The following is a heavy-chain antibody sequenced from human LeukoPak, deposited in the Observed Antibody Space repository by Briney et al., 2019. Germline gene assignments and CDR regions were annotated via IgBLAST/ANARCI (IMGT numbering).Heavy chain of an antibody. CDR2: INPSGGST. CDR3: ARGASSWYGVSAFDI. D-gene: IGHD6-13*01. Sequence: ASVKVSCKASGYTFTSYYMHWVRQAPGQGLEWMGIINPSGGSTGYAQKFQGRVTMTRDMSTSTVYMELSSLRSEDTAVYYCARGASSWYGVSAFDIWGQGTMVTVSS. J-gene: IGHJ3*02. CDR1: GYTFTSYY. V-gene: IGHV1-46*01.